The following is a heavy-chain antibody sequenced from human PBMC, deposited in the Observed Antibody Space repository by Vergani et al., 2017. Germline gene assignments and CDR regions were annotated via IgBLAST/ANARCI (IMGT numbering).Heavy chain of an antibody. V-gene: IGHV1-69*08. CDR3: ARELGYCSSTSCAVGAFDI. Sequence: QVQLVQSGAEVKKPGSSVKVSCKASGGTFSSYTISWVRQAPGQGLEWMGRIIPILGIANYAQKFQGRVTITADKSTSTAYMELSSLRSEDTAVYYCARELGYCSSTSCAVGAFDIWGQGTMVTVSS. CDR2: IIPILGIA. CDR1: GGTFSSYT. J-gene: IGHJ3*02. D-gene: IGHD2-2*01.